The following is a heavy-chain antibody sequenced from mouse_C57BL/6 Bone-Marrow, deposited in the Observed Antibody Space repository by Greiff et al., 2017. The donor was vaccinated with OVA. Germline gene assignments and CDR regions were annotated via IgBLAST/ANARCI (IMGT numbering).Heavy chain of an antibody. CDR3: ARDRDDPAWFAY. CDR1: GYSITSGYY. V-gene: IGHV3-6*01. D-gene: IGHD3-3*01. J-gene: IGHJ3*01. CDR2: ISYDGSN. Sequence: EVQVVESGPGLVKPSQSLSLTCSVTGYSITSGYYWNWIRQFPGNKLEWMGYISYDGSNNYNPSLKNRISITRDTSKNQFFLKLNSVTTEDTATYYCARDRDDPAWFAYWGQGTLVTVSA.